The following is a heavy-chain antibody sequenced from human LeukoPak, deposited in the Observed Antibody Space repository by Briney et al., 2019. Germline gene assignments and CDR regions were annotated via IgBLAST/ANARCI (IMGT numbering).Heavy chain of an antibody. CDR1: GYPINRGYF. CDR2: IYQISTT. V-gene: IGHV4-38-2*02. J-gene: IGHJ5*02. D-gene: IGHD2-21*01. CDR3: AREAYCDGSGCYNWFDP. Sequence: PSETLSLTCTVSGYPINRGYFWGWIRQPPGKGPEWIVSIYQISTTRYNPSLESRVSISVDTSKNEFSLELRSVTAADTAVYYCAREAYCDGSGCYNWFDPWGQGTLVTVSS.